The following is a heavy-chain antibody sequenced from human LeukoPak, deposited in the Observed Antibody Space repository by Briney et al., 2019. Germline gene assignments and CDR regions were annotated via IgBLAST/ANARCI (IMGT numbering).Heavy chain of an antibody. V-gene: IGHV3-20*04. J-gene: IGHJ1*01. D-gene: IGHD1-7*01. CDR1: GFDFDDYG. CDR2: INGNGGST. Sequence: GGSLRLLCAASGFDFDDYGMTWVRQAPGKGLEWVSGINGNGGSTGYADSVRGRFIISRDNYKNTLYLQMNSLRADDTAVYYCARDPNGNYVGAFDFQRWGQGTLVIVSS. CDR3: ARDPNGNYVGAFDFQR.